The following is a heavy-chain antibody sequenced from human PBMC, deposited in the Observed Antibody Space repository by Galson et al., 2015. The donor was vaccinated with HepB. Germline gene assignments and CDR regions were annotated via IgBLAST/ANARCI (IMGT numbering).Heavy chain of an antibody. CDR3: ARDMRYCSGTTCSFDY. CDR1: GYTFTSYY. J-gene: IGHJ4*02. D-gene: IGHD2-15*01. V-gene: IGHV1-46*04. CDR2: INPSTGST. Sequence: VTVSCKASGYTFTSYYLHWVRKAPGQGLEWMGMINPSTGSTNYAQNLQDRLTMTRDTSTSTVYMELSSLRSEDTAMYYCARDMRYCSGTTCSFDYWGPGTQVTVSS.